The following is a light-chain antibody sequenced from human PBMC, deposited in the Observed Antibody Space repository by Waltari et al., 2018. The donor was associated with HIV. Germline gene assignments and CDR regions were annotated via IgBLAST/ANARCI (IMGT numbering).Light chain of an antibody. CDR2: GAS. CDR1: RSVLTVY. CDR3: QQYDNVPWT. Sequence: EIVLTQSPGTLSLSPGERATLTCRPTRSVLTVYLDWYQQKPGQSTRLLIYGASNRATGIPDRFSGSGSGTDFSLTISGLEPEDFAPYYCQQYDNVPWTFGQGTRVEIK. V-gene: IGKV3-20*01. J-gene: IGKJ1*01.